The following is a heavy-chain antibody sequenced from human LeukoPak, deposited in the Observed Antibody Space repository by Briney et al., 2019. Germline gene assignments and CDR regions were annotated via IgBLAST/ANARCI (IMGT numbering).Heavy chain of an antibody. CDR3: VRAAIRVDFFDS. CDR1: GFLFGGHA. V-gene: IGHV3-21*01. J-gene: IGHJ4*02. D-gene: IGHD2-2*01. CDR2: ISSSATYI. Sequence: PGGSLRLSCAAPGFLFGGHAMMRVRQAPGKVLQCVSSISSSATYINYADSVKGRFTISRDNAKNSLLLDINSLRVEDAAVYYCVRAAIRVDFFDSWGQGTLVTVSS.